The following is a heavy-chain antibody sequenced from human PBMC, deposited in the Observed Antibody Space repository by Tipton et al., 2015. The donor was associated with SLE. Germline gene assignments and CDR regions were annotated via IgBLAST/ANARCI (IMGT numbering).Heavy chain of an antibody. CDR1: GGSISSSGYY. V-gene: IGHV4-39*07. D-gene: IGHD3-3*01. Sequence: LRLSCTVSGGSISSSGYYWGWIRQPPGKGLEWIGNIHYSGSTYCNPSLKSRVTISVDTSKNQFSLKLTSVTAADTAVYYCARGRLLEWLSSYYYYYGMDVWGQGTPVTVSS. J-gene: IGHJ6*02. CDR2: IHYSGST. CDR3: ARGRLLEWLSSYYYYYGMDV.